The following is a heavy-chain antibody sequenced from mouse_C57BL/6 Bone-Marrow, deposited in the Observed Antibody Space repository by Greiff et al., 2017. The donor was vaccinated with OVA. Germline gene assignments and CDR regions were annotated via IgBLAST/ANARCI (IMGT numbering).Heavy chain of an antibody. J-gene: IGHJ2*01. D-gene: IGHD1-1*01. CDR1: GYTFTSYW. CDR3: AIFYYYGWVYFDY. CDR2: IDPSDSYT. V-gene: IGHV1-50*01. Sequence: QVQLQQPGAELVKPGASVKLSCKASGYTFTSYWMQWVKQRPGQGLEWIGEIDPSDSYTNYNQKFKGKATLTVDTSSSTAYMQLSSLTSEDSAVYYGAIFYYYGWVYFDYWGQGTTLTVSS.